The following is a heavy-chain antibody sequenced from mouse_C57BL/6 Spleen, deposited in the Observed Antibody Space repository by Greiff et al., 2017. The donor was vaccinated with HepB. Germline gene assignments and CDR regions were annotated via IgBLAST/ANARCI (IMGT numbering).Heavy chain of an antibody. Sequence: VQLKESGPGLVKPSQSLSLTCSVTGYSITSGYYWNWIRQFPGNKLEWMGYISYDGSNNYNPSLKNRISITRDTSKNQFFLKLNSVTTEDTATYYCARETEEFAYWGQGTLVTVSA. CDR2: ISYDGSN. J-gene: IGHJ3*01. CDR3: ARETEEFAY. CDR1: GYSITSGYY. V-gene: IGHV3-6*01.